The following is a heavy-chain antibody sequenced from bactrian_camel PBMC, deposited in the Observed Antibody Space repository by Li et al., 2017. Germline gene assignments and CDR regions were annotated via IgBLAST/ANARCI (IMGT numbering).Heavy chain of an antibody. D-gene: IGHD6*01. J-gene: IGHJ4*01. CDR2: VAKYGIV. V-gene: IGHV3S53*01. CDR3: SADVSGDGTCLGTWAY. CDR1: GRSINNLC. Sequence: HVQLVESGGGSVQAGGSPRLSCSASGRSINNLCMAWLRQVPGKEREGLATVAKYGIVTYSLPAKGRFTISRDVAKNTVYLQMNNLNVSDSGLYYCSADVSGDGTCLGTWAYWGQGTQVTVS.